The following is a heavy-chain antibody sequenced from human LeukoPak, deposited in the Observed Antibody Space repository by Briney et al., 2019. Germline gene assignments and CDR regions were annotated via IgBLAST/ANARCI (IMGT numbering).Heavy chain of an antibody. D-gene: IGHD2-15*01. Sequence: PSETLSLTCTVSGGSISSYYWSWIRQPPGRGLEWIGYIYYSGSTNHNPSLKSRVTISVDTSKNQFSLKLSSVTAADTAVYYCARDRGRSVSNYMDVWGKGTTVTVSS. CDR2: IYYSGST. V-gene: IGHV4-59*01. CDR3: ARDRGRSVSNYMDV. CDR1: GGSISSYY. J-gene: IGHJ6*03.